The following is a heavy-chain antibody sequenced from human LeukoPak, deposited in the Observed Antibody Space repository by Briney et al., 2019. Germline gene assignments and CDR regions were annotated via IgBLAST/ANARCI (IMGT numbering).Heavy chain of an antibody. V-gene: IGHV3-23*01. CDR2: LSGSGGST. J-gene: IGHJ4*02. CDR3: AKAAIEVVTALIDY. CDR1: VFTFSSYA. Sequence: GGSLRLSCAASVFTFSSYAMSWVRQAPGKGLEWVSALSGSGGSTYYADSVKGRFTISRDNSKNTLYLQMNSLRAEDTAVYYCAKAAIEVVTALIDYWGQGTLVTVSS. D-gene: IGHD2-21*02.